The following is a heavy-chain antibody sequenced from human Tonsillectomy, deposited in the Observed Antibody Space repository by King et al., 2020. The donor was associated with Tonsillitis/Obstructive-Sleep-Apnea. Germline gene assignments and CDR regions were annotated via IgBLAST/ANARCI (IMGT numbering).Heavy chain of an antibody. CDR2: IRGGGGST. D-gene: IGHD7-27*01. CDR1: GFTFSSFA. J-gene: IGHJ6*03. CDR3: AKTPGDYYYYMDV. V-gene: IGHV3-23*04. Sequence: QLVESGGGLVQPGGSLRLSCAASGFTFSSFAMTWVRQAQGKGLEWVSGIRGGGGSTFYADSVKGRFIISRDNSRNTLYLQMNSLRDEDTAVYYCAKTPGDYYYYMDVWGKGTTVIVSS.